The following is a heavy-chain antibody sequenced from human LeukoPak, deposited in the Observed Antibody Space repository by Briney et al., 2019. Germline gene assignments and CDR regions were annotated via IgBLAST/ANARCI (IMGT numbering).Heavy chain of an antibody. D-gene: IGHD6-6*01. Sequence: SETLSLTCTVSGGSFSSYYWTWIRQPPGKGLEWIGYIDHSGTTNYNPSLKSRVSISSDTSKNQFSLELSSVTAADTAVYYCARTIAARTLYYYYYYYYMDVWGKGTTVTVSS. V-gene: IGHV4-59*12. J-gene: IGHJ6*03. CDR1: GGSFSSYY. CDR2: IDHSGTT. CDR3: ARTIAARTLYYYYYYYYMDV.